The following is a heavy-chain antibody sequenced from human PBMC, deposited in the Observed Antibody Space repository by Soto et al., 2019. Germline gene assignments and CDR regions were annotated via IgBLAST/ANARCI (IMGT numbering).Heavy chain of an antibody. CDR1: GGSISSYY. CDR3: AREWIQGQMGGRYYYFGVDG. CDR2: IYTSGST. J-gene: IGHJ6*02. D-gene: IGHD5-18*01. Sequence: SETLSLTCTVSGGSISSYYWSWIRQPAGKGLEWIGRIYTSGSTNYNPSLKSRVTMSVDTPKNQFSLKLSSVTAADTAVYYGAREWIQGQMGGRYYYFGVDGWGQGTTGTVAS. V-gene: IGHV4-4*07.